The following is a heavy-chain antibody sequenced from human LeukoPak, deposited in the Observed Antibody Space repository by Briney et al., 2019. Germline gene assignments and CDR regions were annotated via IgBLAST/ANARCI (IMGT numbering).Heavy chain of an antibody. Sequence: GGSLRLSCAASGFTFSSYSMNWVRQAPGKGLEWVSSISSSSSYIYYADSVKGRFTISRDNAKNSLYLQMNSLRAEDTAVYYCARGTYQLLFEGTYYFDYWGQGTLVTVSS. D-gene: IGHD2-2*01. CDR1: GFTFSSYS. CDR2: ISSSSSYI. V-gene: IGHV3-21*01. CDR3: ARGTYQLLFEGTYYFDY. J-gene: IGHJ4*02.